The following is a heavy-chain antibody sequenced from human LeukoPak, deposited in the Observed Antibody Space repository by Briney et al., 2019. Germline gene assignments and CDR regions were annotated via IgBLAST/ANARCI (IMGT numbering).Heavy chain of an antibody. D-gene: IGHD6-25*01. CDR1: GGSINISDYY. J-gene: IGHJ4*02. CDR2: MHYSGST. CDR3: ARRGTIDSGRPWN. Sequence: KPSETLAPTCTVSGGSINISDYYLGWIPQPPGKGLGWVGFMHYSGSTYYSPSLKSRVTISVDTSKNQFSLKVSSVTAADTAVYYCARRGTIDSGRPWNWGQGTLVTVSS. V-gene: IGHV4-39*01.